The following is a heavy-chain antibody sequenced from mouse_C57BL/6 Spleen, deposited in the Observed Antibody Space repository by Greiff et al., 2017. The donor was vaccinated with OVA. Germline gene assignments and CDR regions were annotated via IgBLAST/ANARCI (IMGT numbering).Heavy chain of an antibody. CDR2: IDPSDRYN. J-gene: IGHJ2*01. Sequence: VQLQQPGPELVMPGASVKLSCKASGSTFTSYWMHWVKQRPGQGLEWIGQIDPSDRYNNSNQKFKGKSNLTVDTSSSTAYMQLSSLTSEYSAVYDCARSGDGFSFFDYWGQGTTLTVSS. CDR1: GSTFTSYW. D-gene: IGHD2-3*01. CDR3: ARSGDGFSFFDY. V-gene: IGHV1-69*01.